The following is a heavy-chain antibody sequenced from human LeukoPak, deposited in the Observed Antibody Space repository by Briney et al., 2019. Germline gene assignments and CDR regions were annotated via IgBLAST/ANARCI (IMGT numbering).Heavy chain of an antibody. D-gene: IGHD2-2*01. CDR2: IYYSGST. V-gene: IGHV4-31*03. J-gene: IGHJ4*02. Sequence: PSETLSLTCTVSGGSISSGGYYWSWIRQHPGKGLEWIGYIYYSGSTYYNPSLKCRVTISVDTSKNQFSLKLSSVTAADTAVYYCASGGLYCSSTSCPFDYWGQGTLVTVSS. CDR1: GGSISSGGYY. CDR3: ASGGLYCSSTSCPFDY.